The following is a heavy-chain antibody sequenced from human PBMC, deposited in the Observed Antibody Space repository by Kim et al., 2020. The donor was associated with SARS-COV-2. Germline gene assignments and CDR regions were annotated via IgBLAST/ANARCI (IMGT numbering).Heavy chain of an antibody. V-gene: IGHV4-39*01. CDR3: ASTEPNIVVVPAARRATANYYYYYGMDV. J-gene: IGHJ6*02. CDR2: IYYSGST. Sequence: SETLSLTCTVSGGSISSSSYYWGWIRQPPGKGLEWIGSIYYSGSTYYNPSLKSRVTISVDTSKNQFSLKLSSVTAADTAVYYCASTEPNIVVVPAARRATANYYYYYGMDVWGQGTTVTVSS. CDR1: GGSISSSSYY. D-gene: IGHD2-2*01.